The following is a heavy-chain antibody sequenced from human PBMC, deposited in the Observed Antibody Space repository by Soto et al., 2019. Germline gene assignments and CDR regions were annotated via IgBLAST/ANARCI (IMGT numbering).Heavy chain of an antibody. D-gene: IGHD3-10*01. CDR1: GDSMGSGDYY. J-gene: IGHJ5*02. CDR2: IYYLGTT. Sequence: QVQLQESGPGLVKPSQTLSLTCTVSGDSMGSGDYYCTWIRQPPGKGLEWIGYIYYLGTTFYNPSLESRVNISIDTSKTHFSLRLTSVTAADTAVYYCSRGSTYYGFLTWGQGTLVTVSS. CDR3: SRGSTYYGFLT. V-gene: IGHV4-30-4*01.